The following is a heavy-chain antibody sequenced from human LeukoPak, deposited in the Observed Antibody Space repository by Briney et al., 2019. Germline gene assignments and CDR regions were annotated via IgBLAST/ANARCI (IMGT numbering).Heavy chain of an antibody. CDR2: IYYSGST. CDR1: GGSISSGGYY. J-gene: IGHJ4*02. D-gene: IGHD2-8*02. Sequence: PSETLSLTCTVSGGSISSGGYYWSWIRQHPGKGLEWIGYIYYSGSTYYNPSLKSRVTISVDTSKNQFSLKLSSVTAADTAVYYCARHWWSGPNFDYWGQGTLVTVSS. V-gene: IGHV4-31*03. CDR3: ARHWWSGPNFDY.